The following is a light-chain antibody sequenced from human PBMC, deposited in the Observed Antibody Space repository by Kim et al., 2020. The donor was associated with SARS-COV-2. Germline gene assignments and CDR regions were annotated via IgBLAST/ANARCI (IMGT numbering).Light chain of an antibody. CDR3: LQYNNWPPLT. J-gene: IGKJ4*01. CDR2: GAS. CDR1: QSVTSN. Sequence: AAPGQRATLPCRASQSVTSNLAWYQQKPGQAPRLLVYGASTRATGVPTRCSGSGSGTEFTLTISSLQSEDFAIYYCLQYNNWPPLTFGGGTRV. V-gene: IGKV3-15*01.